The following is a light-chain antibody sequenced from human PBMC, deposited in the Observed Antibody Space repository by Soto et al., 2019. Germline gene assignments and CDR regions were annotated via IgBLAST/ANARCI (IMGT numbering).Light chain of an antibody. CDR1: QSVSSN. V-gene: IGKV3-15*01. Sequence: EIVMTQSPSSLSVCPLERATLSCRASQSVSSNLAWYQQKPGQAPRLLIYGASTRATGIPARFSGSGSGTEFTLTISSLQSEDFAVYYCQQYNDWPRTFGQGTKVDIK. CDR2: GAS. CDR3: QQYNDWPRT. J-gene: IGKJ1*01.